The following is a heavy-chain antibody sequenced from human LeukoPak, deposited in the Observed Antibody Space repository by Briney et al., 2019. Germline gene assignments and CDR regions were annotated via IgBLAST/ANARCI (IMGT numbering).Heavy chain of an antibody. CDR1: GFTLSSYW. CDR3: SRGGEYIGNWNPFDF. J-gene: IGHJ4*01. Sequence: GGSLRLSCAASGFTLSSYWMHWVRQVPGKGLVWVSSIKGDGSNTKYADSVRGRFTISRDNAKNTLFLQMYSLRADDTAVYFCSRGGEYIGNWNPFDFWGHGTLVTVSS. CDR2: IKGDGSNT. D-gene: IGHD1-1*01. V-gene: IGHV3-74*01.